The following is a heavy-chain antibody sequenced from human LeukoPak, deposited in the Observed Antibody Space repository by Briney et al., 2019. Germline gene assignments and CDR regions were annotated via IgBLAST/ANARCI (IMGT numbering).Heavy chain of an antibody. D-gene: IGHD6-13*01. CDR3: ARVSYSSSWYAWFDP. CDR2: INHSGST. Sequence: PSETLSLTCGIYGGSFSDYYWSWIRQPPGKGLEWIGEINHSGSTNYNPSLKSRVTISVDTSKNQFSLKLSSVTAADTAVYYCARVSYSSSWYAWFDPWGQGTLVTVSS. V-gene: IGHV4-34*01. J-gene: IGHJ5*02. CDR1: GGSFSDYY.